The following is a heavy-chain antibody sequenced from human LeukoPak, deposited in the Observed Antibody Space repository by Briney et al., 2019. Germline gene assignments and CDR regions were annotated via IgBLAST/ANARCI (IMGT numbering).Heavy chain of an antibody. V-gene: IGHV4-39*01. D-gene: IGHD3-10*01. Sequence: PSETLSLTCTVSNGSISSSNYYWGWIRQPPGKGLEWIGNIYYSGRIYYNPSLKSRVTISVDTSKNQFSLKLSSVTAADTAVYYCARLSGSGSYPLYYFDYWGQGTLVTVSS. J-gene: IGHJ4*02. CDR1: NGSISSSNYY. CDR3: ARLSGSGSYPLYYFDY. CDR2: IYYSGRI.